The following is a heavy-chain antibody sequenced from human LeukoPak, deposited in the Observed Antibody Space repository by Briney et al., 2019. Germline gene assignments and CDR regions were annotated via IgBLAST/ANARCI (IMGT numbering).Heavy chain of an antibody. CDR3: ARDNYVGNLDY. Sequence: GGSLRLFCAASGFTFSRYTMHWVRQTPSKGLEWVAIVLYDGSNKYYPDSVKGRFTISRDNSKNTVSLQMNSLRAEDTAVYYCARDNYVGNLDYWGQGTLVTVSS. CDR2: VLYDGSNK. J-gene: IGHJ4*02. V-gene: IGHV3-30*04. CDR1: GFTFSRYT. D-gene: IGHD4-23*01.